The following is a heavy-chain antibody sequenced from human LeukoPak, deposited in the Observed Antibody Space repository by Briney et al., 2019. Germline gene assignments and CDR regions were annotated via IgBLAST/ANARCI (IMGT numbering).Heavy chain of an antibody. J-gene: IGHJ6*03. CDR3: ARGLLEPRVYYYYYYMDV. D-gene: IGHD1-1*01. CDR1: GYTFTGYY. Sequence: ASVKVSCKASGYTFTGYYIHWVRQAPGQGLEWMGWINPNSGATHFAQKFQGRVTLTRDTSISTAYMEVNRLTSDDTAVYYCARGLLEPRVYYYYYYMDVWGKGTTVTVSS. CDR2: INPNSGAT. V-gene: IGHV1-2*02.